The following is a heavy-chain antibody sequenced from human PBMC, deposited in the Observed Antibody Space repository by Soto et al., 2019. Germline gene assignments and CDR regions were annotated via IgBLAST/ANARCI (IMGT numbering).Heavy chain of an antibody. CDR2: TGLTGRTT. D-gene: IGHD6-13*01. CDR3: ATVHGTSRSFDY. V-gene: IGHV3-23*01. Sequence: EVQILESGGGLVQPGGSLRLSCAASGFTFSMSAMSWVRQAPGKGLEWVSTTGLTGRTTYYADSVKGRFTVSRDNSKNTLDLQMNSLRAEDTAVYYCATVHGTSRSFDYWGQGTLVTVSS. CDR1: GFTFSMSA. J-gene: IGHJ4*02.